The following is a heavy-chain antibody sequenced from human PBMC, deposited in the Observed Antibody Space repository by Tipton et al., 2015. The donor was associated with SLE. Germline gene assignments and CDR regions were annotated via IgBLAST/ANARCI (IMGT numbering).Heavy chain of an antibody. Sequence: QLVQSGAEVKKPGAPVKVSCKASGYTFTSYGISWVRQAPGQGLEWMGWISAYNDNTNYAQKLQGRVTMTTDTSTSTAYMELRSLRSDDTAVYYCARDPYSESYLRVDYWGQGTMVTVSA. V-gene: IGHV1-18*01. D-gene: IGHD1-26*01. J-gene: IGHJ4*02. CDR2: ISAYNDNT. CDR1: GYTFTSYG. CDR3: ARDPYSESYLRVDY.